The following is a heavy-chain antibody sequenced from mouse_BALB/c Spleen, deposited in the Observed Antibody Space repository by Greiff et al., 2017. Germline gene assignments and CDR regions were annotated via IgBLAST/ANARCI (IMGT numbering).Heavy chain of an antibody. CDR2: ISDGGSYT. D-gene: IGHD4-1*01. V-gene: IGHV5-4*02. CDR3: ARDLTGKGGGFDY. Sequence: EVHLVESGGGLVKPGGSLKLSCAASGFTFSDYYMYWVRQTPEKRLEWVATISDGGSYTYYPDSVKGRFTISRDNAKNNLYLKMSSLKSEDTAMYYCARDLTGKGGGFDYWGQGTTLTVSS. J-gene: IGHJ2*01. CDR1: GFTFSDYY.